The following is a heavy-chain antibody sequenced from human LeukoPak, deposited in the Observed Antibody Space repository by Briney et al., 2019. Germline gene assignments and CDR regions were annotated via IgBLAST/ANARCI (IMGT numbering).Heavy chain of an antibody. CDR1: GGSISSYY. J-gene: IGHJ4*02. Sequence: SETLSLTCTVSGGSISSYYWSWIRQPPGKGPEWIGYIYYSGSTNYNPSLKSRVTISVDTSKNQFSLKLSSVTAADTAVYYCARESITGTTDYWGQGTLVIVSS. D-gene: IGHD1-7*01. V-gene: IGHV4-59*01. CDR3: ARESITGTTDY. CDR2: IYYSGST.